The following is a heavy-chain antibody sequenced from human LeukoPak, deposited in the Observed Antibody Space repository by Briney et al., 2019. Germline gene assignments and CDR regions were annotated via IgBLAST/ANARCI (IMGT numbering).Heavy chain of an antibody. V-gene: IGHV3-30-3*01. CDR3: ARDGYSSSWYYFDY. D-gene: IGHD6-13*01. J-gene: IGHJ4*02. CDR2: ISYDGSNK. CDR1: GFTFNTYA. Sequence: GGSLRLSCIASGFTFNTYAIHWVRQAPGKGLEWVAVISYDGSNKYYADSVKGRFTISRDNSKNTLYLQMNSLRAEDTAVYYCARDGYSSSWYYFDYWGQGTLVTVSS.